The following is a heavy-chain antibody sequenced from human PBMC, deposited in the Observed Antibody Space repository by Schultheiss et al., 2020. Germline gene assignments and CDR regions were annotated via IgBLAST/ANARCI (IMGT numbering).Heavy chain of an antibody. J-gene: IGHJ3*02. CDR3: ARLERDGYGPRSAFDI. D-gene: IGHD5-24*01. CDR2: IYYSGST. Sequence: SETLSLTCTVSGGSISSSSYYWGWIRQPPGKGLEWIGSIYYSGSTYYNPSLKSRVTISVDTSKNQFSLKLSSVTAADTAVYYCARLERDGYGPRSAFDIWGQGTMVNVSS. V-gene: IGHV4-39*01. CDR1: GGSISSSSYY.